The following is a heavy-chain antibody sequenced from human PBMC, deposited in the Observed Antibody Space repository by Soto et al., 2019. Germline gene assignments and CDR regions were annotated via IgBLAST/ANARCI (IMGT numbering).Heavy chain of an antibody. Sequence: SVKDSSKASPNSFPSHCLSVVRQAPRQGLEWLGWISGFNGHTNYALKFQGRVTLTTYTSTSTAYMERRSLRSDDTAVYFCVRVDPRGVAVVRDYWGQGKLATVSS. CDR3: VRVDPRGVAVVRDY. D-gene: IGHD3-10*01. J-gene: IGHJ4*02. CDR1: PNSFPSHC. V-gene: IGHV1-18*01. CDR2: ISGFNGHT.